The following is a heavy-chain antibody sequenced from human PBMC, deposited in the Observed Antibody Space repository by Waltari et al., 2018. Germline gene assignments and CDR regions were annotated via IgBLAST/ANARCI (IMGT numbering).Heavy chain of an antibody. D-gene: IGHD2-21*02. V-gene: IGHV4-59*01. CDR2: SYYTGST. CDR3: ARGGGGDWEWFDP. CDR1: GGSISGFY. J-gene: IGHJ5*02. Sequence: QVQLQESGPSLLKPSETLSLICTVSGGSISGFYWSWVRQPPGKGMDWIGYSYYTGSTNVNPPLTSRVTMSVDTSNNQFSLKLSSVTAADTAFYYCARGGGGDWEWFDPWGQGTLVTVSS.